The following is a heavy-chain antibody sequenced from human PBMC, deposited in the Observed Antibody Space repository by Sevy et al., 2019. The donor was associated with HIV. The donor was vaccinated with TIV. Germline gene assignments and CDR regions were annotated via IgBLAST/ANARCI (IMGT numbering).Heavy chain of an antibody. V-gene: IGHV3-48*03. D-gene: IGHD3-16*01. Sequence: GGSLRLSCAASEFTFSSYEMNWVRQAPGKGLEWVSYISSSGSLIYYADSVKGRFTISRDNAKNSLYLQMNSLRAEDTAVYYCTTGGSLFQHWGQGTLVTVSS. CDR1: EFTFSSYE. J-gene: IGHJ1*01. CDR2: ISSSGSLI. CDR3: TTGGSLFQH.